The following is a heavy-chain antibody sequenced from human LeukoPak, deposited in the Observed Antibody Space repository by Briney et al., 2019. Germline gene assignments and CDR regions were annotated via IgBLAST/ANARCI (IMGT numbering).Heavy chain of an antibody. V-gene: IGHV3-21*01. D-gene: IGHD6-13*01. J-gene: IGHJ5*02. CDR1: GFTFSSYS. Sequence: GGSLRLSCAASGFTFSSYSMNWVRKAPGKGLEWVSSISSSSSYIYYADSVKGRFTISRDNAKNSLYLQMNSLRAEDTAVYYCARDPVGQQLTNWFDPWGQGTLVTVSS. CDR3: ARDPVGQQLTNWFDP. CDR2: ISSSSSYI.